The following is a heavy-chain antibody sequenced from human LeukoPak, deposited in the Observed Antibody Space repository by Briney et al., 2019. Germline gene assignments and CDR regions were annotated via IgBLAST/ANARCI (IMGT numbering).Heavy chain of an antibody. D-gene: IGHD1-1*01. Sequence: TGGSLRLSCAASGFTFSTYVMSWVRQAPGKGLEWVSAISGSGGSTYYADSVMGRFTISRDNSKNTLYLQMNSLGAADTAVYYCAKGNWRYFDYWGQGTLVTVSS. J-gene: IGHJ4*02. CDR1: GFTFSTYV. CDR2: ISGSGGST. V-gene: IGHV3-23*01. CDR3: AKGNWRYFDY.